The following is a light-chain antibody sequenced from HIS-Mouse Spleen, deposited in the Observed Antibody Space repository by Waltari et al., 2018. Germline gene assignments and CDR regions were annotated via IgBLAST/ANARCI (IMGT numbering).Light chain of an antibody. J-gene: IGLJ2*01. CDR1: SADRNYN. CDR3: GADHGSGSNFVVV. Sequence: QPVLTQPPSASASLGASVTLTCTLSSADRNYNVDWYQQRPGKGPRFVMRVGTGGIVGSKGDGIPDRFSVLGSGLNRYLTIKNIQEEDESDYHCGADHGSGSNFVVVFGGGTKLTVL. V-gene: IGLV9-49*01. CDR2: VGTGGIVG.